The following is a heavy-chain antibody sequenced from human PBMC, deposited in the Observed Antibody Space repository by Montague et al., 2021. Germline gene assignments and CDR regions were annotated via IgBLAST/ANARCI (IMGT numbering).Heavy chain of an antibody. Sequence: SETLSLTCAVSGGSISNYFWTWIRQPPGKGLEWIGFISYRERTNFNPSLKSQVTISLDTSKNQISLNLSSVTAADTAVYYCARDTTTDGFDIWGQGTMVTFSS. J-gene: IGHJ3*02. CDR1: GGSISNYF. CDR2: ISYRERT. D-gene: IGHD1-1*01. CDR3: ARDTTTDGFDI. V-gene: IGHV4-59*13.